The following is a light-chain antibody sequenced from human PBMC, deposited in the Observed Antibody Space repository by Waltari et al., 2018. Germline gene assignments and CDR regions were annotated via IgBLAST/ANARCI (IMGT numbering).Light chain of an antibody. CDR3: QQYYSSPPVWT. CDR2: WAS. Sequence: DIVMTQSPDSLAVSLGERATIKCKSSQSILDSSNKRNYLGWYQQKPGQPPKLLIYWASTREFGVPDRFSGSGSGTDFTLTINSLQPEDVAVYYCQQYYSSPPVWTFGQGTKVEIK. V-gene: IGKV4-1*01. CDR1: QSILDSSNKRNY. J-gene: IGKJ1*01.